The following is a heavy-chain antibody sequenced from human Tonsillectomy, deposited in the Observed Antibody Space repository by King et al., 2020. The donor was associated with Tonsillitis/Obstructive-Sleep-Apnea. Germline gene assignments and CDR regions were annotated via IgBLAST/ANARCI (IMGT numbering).Heavy chain of an antibody. Sequence: TLKESGPVLVKPTETLTLTCTVSGFSLSNARMGVSWIRQPPGKALEWLAHIFSNDEKSYSTSLNTRLTIAKDTSQSHVVLTMTNMDPVDTATYYCARIRDYYYYYMDVWGKGTTVTVSS. V-gene: IGHV2-26*01. CDR1: GFSLSNARMG. D-gene: IGHD2-21*01. CDR3: ARIRDYYYYYMDV. J-gene: IGHJ6*03. CDR2: IFSNDEK.